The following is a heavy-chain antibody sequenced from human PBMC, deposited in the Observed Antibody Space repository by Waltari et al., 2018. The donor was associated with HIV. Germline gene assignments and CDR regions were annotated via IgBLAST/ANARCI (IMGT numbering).Heavy chain of an antibody. CDR3: ATAPPRGITGTEEAFDI. V-gene: IGHV1-24*01. CDR2: FDPEDGET. CDR1: GYTLTELS. Sequence: QVQLVQSGAEVKKPGASVKVSGKVSGYTLTELSMHGVRKAPGKGLEWMGGFDPEDGETIYAQKFQGRVTMTEDTSTDTAYMELSSLRSEDTAVYYCATAPPRGITGTEEAFDIWGQGTMVTVSS. J-gene: IGHJ3*02. D-gene: IGHD1-20*01.